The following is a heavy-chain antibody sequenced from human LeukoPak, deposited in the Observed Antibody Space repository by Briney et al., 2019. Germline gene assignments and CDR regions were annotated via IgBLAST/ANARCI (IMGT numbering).Heavy chain of an antibody. V-gene: IGHV3-33*01. D-gene: IGHD5-18*01. CDR2: IWYDGSNK. J-gene: IGHJ4*02. CDR3: ARDTAMVGGLFDY. Sequence: GRSLRLSCAASGFTFSSYGMRWVRQAPGKGLEWVAVIWYDGSNKYYADSVKGRFTISRDNSKNTLYLQMNSLRAEDTAVYYCARDTAMVGGLFDYWGQGTLVTVSS. CDR1: GFTFSSYG.